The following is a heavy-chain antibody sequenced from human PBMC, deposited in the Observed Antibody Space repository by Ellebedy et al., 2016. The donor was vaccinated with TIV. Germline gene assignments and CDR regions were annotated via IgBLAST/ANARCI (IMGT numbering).Heavy chain of an antibody. J-gene: IGHJ6*02. CDR1: GFTFSSYA. V-gene: IGHV3-23*01. CDR2: ISDSGSGT. CDR3: AKGDAMDV. Sequence: PGGSLRLSCAASGFTFSSYAMCWVRQAPGKGLEWISTISDSGSGTFFADSVKGRFTISRDNSRNTLYLQMNSLRAEDTAIYYGAKGDAMDVWGRGTTVTVSS.